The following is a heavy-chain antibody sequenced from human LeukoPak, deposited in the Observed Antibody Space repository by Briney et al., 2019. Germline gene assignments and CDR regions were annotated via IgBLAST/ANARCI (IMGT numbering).Heavy chain of an antibody. V-gene: IGHV5-51*01. CDR3: GRGGYYSGGIFYYYFDY. J-gene: IGHJ4*02. CDR1: GYRFTSYW. CDR2: IYPGDSDT. Sequence: GESLKISCKGSGYRFTSYWIGWVRQMPGKGLEWMGIIYPGDSDTRYSPSFQGQVTISADKSISTAYLQWSSLKGSDTAMYYCGRGGYYSGGIFYYYFDYWGQGTLVTVSS. D-gene: IGHD2-15*01.